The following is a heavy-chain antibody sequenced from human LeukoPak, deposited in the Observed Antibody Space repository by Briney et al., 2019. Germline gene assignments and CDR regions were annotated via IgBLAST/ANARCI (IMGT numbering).Heavy chain of an antibody. J-gene: IGHJ4*02. Sequence: SETLSLTCAVYGGSFSVYYWSWIRQPPGKGLEWIGEINHSGSTNYNPSLKSRVTISVDTSKNQFSLKLSSVTAADTAVYYCARGKQLELQADTYYFDYWGQGTLVTVSS. V-gene: IGHV4-34*01. D-gene: IGHD6-6*01. CDR1: GGSFSVYY. CDR3: ARGKQLELQADTYYFDY. CDR2: INHSGST.